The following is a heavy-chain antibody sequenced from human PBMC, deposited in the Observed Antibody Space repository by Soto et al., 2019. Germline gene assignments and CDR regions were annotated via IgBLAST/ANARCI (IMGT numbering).Heavy chain of an antibody. CDR2: ISSSSSYI. V-gene: IGHV3-21*01. Sequence: GGSLRLSCAASGFTFSSYSMNWVRQAPGKGLEWVSPISSSSSYIYYADSVKGRFTISRDNAKNSLYLQMNSLRAEDTAVYYCARVVIIRPNYYYGMDVWGQGTTVTVSS. CDR3: ARVVIIRPNYYYGMDV. CDR1: GFTFSSYS. J-gene: IGHJ6*02. D-gene: IGHD3-3*01.